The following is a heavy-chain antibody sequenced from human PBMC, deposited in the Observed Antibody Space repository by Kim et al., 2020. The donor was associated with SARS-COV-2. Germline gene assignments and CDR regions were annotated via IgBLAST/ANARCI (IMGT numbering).Heavy chain of an antibody. CDR1: GFTFSSYE. CDR2: ISSSGSTI. D-gene: IGHD1-26*01. V-gene: IGHV3-48*03. CDR3: ARGGGIVGAHQFQH. Sequence: GGSLRLSCAASGFTFSSYEMNWVRQAPGKGLEWVSYISSSGSTIYYADPVKGRFTISRDNAKNSLYLQMNSLRAEDTAVYYCARGGGIVGAHQFQHWGQGTLVTVSS. J-gene: IGHJ1*01.